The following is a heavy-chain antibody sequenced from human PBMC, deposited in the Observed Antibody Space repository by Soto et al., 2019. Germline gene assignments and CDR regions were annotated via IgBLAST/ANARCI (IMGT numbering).Heavy chain of an antibody. CDR3: ARDETIRYFEWLPKVTPFSHYGMDV. CDR2: IIPIFGTA. D-gene: IGHD3-9*01. CDR1: GGTFSSYA. J-gene: IGHJ6*02. Sequence: SVKVSCKASGGTFSSYAISWVRQAPGQGLEWMGGIIPIFGTANYAQKFQGRVTITADKSTSTAYMELSSLRYEDTAVYYCARDETIRYFEWLPKVTPFSHYGMDVWGQGTTVTVSS. V-gene: IGHV1-69*06.